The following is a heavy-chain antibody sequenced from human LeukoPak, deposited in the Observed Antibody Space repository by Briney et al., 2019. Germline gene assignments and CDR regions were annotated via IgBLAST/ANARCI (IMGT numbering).Heavy chain of an antibody. CDR1: GGSISSYY. CDR3: ARHARAYDYVWGSYRLGAFDI. Sequence: PSETLSLTCTVSGGSISSYYWSWIRQPPGKGLEWIGYIYYSGSTNYNPSLKSRVTISVDTSKNQFSLELSSVTAADTAVYYCARHARAYDYVWGSYRLGAFDIWGQGTMVTVSS. V-gene: IGHV4-59*08. J-gene: IGHJ3*02. D-gene: IGHD3-16*02. CDR2: IYYSGST.